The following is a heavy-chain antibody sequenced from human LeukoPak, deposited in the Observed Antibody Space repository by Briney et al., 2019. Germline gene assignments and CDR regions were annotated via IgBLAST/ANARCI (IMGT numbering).Heavy chain of an antibody. J-gene: IGHJ3*02. CDR3: ARDSTYYDILTGSPLDAFDI. D-gene: IGHD3-9*01. CDR2: ISISSSYT. Sequence: GGSLRLSCAASGFTFSSYSMNWVRQAPGKGLELVSSISISSSYTYYADSVKGRFTISRDNAKNSLYLQMNSLRAEGTAVYYCARDSTYYDILTGSPLDAFDIWGQGTMVTVSS. CDR1: GFTFSSYS. V-gene: IGHV3-21*01.